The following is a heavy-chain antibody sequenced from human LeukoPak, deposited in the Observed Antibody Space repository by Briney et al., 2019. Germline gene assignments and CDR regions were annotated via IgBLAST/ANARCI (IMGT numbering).Heavy chain of an antibody. Sequence: GGFLRLSCAASGFTVSSKYMSWVRQAPGKGLEWVSVIYSGGSTYYADSVKGRFTISRDNSKNTLYLQMDSLRAEDTAVYYCARGSGSSWRIYYFDYWGQGTLVTVSS. D-gene: IGHD6-13*01. CDR1: GFTVSSKY. CDR3: ARGSGSSWRIYYFDY. V-gene: IGHV3-66*02. J-gene: IGHJ4*02. CDR2: IYSGGST.